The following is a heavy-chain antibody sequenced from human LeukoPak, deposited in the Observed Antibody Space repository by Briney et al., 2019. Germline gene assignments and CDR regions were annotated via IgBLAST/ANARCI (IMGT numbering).Heavy chain of an antibody. Sequence: GASVKVSCKASGYAFTGYYMHWVRQAPGQGLEWMGWINPNSGGTNYAQEFQGRVTMTRDTSISTAYMELSRLRSDDTAVYYCARDYRLPLQELRYWGQGTLVTVSS. CDR3: ARDYRLPLQELRY. CDR2: INPNSGGT. CDR1: GYAFTGYY. V-gene: IGHV1-2*02. D-gene: IGHD3-10*01. J-gene: IGHJ4*02.